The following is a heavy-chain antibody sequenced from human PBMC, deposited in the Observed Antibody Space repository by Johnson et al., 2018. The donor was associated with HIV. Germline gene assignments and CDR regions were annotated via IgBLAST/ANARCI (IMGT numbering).Heavy chain of an antibody. V-gene: IGHV3-30-3*01. D-gene: IGHD3-16*02. Sequence: QVQLVESGGGLVQPGGSLRLSCAASGFTFSNYAIHWVRQAPGKGLEWVALISYDGSNKYYADSVKGRFTISRDNSKNTLYLQMNSLRAEDTAVYYCAREVYDYVWGSYRSPDAFDIWGQGTMVTVSS. CDR2: ISYDGSNK. CDR1: GFTFSNYA. CDR3: AREVYDYVWGSYRSPDAFDI. J-gene: IGHJ3*02.